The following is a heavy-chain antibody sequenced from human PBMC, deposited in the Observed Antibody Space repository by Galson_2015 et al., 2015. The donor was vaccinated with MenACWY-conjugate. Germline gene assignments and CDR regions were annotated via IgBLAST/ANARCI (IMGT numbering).Heavy chain of an antibody. V-gene: IGHV3-23*01. CDR3: AQDRGYSSA. D-gene: IGHD6-19*01. Sequence: SLRLSCAGSGFTFSRYAMSWVRQAPGKGLEWVSAISGSADRTYYTDSVKGRFTISRDNSKNTLYLQMDSLRAEDTAVYYCAQDRGYSSAWGQGTLVTVSS. CDR2: ISGSADRT. CDR1: GFTFSRYA. J-gene: IGHJ5*02.